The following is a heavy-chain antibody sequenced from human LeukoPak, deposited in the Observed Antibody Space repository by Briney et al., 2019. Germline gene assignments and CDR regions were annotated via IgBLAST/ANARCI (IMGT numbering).Heavy chain of an antibody. D-gene: IGHD3-3*01. J-gene: IGHJ4*02. CDR3: ARESGLTIFGVVIKSGRSDTFDY. Sequence: SQTLSLTCAISGDSVYSNSAAWNWIRQSPSRGLEWLGRTYYRSKWYNDYAVSVKSRITINPDTSKNQFSLQLNSVTPEDTAVYYCARESGLTIFGVVIKSGRSDTFDYWGQGTLVTVSS. V-gene: IGHV6-1*01. CDR2: TYYRSKWYN. CDR1: GDSVYSNSAA.